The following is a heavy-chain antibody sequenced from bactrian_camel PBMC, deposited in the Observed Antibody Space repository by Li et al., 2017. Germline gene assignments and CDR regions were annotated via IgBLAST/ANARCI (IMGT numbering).Heavy chain of an antibody. J-gene: IGHJ4*01. CDR1: LFTFPY. D-gene: IGHD5*01. V-gene: IGHV3-2*01. CDR3: ATRVTTDWGCGHKW. CDR2: IDSGGST. Sequence: HVQLVESGGGLMQPGGSLRLSCASSLFTFPYMTWVRQGPGKGLEWIASIDSGGSTYYADSVKGRFTITRDNAKNTLYLQLNSLKTEDTAMYYCATRVTTDWGCGHKWWGQGTQVTVS.